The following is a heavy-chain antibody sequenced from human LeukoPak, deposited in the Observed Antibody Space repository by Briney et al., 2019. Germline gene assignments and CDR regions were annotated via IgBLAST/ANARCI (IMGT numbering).Heavy chain of an antibody. V-gene: IGHV1-18*01. J-gene: IGHJ4*02. CDR2: ISAYNGNT. D-gene: IGHD1-14*01. CDR1: GYTFTSYD. CDR3: ARGLGHRDYFHY. Sequence: ASVKVSCKASGYTFTSYDITWVRQAPGQGLEWMGWISAYNGNTNYAQKLQGRVTMTTDTSTSTAYMELRSLRSDDTAMCYCARGLGHRDYFHYWGQGTLVTVSS.